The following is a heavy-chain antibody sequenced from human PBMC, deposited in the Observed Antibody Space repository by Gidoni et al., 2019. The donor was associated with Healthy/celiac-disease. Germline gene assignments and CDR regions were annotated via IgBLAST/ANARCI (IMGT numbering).Heavy chain of an antibody. Sequence: QVQLVQSGAEVKKPGASVKVSCKASGYTFTSYAMHWVRQAPGQRLEWMGWINAGNGNTKYSQKFQGRVTITKDTSASTAYMELSSLRSEDTAVYYCARDGDPITIFGVVIISFGFFDYWGQGTLVTVSS. J-gene: IGHJ4*02. V-gene: IGHV1-3*01. CDR3: ARDGDPITIFGVVIISFGFFDY. D-gene: IGHD3-3*01. CDR2: INAGNGNT. CDR1: GYTFTSYA.